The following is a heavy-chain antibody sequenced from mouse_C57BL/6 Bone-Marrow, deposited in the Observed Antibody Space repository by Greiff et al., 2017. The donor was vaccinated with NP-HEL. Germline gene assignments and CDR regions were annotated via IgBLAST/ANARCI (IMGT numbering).Heavy chain of an antibody. CDR1: GYTFTSYW. CDR3: ARWRLGFDY. V-gene: IGHV1-50*01. Sequence: VQLQQPGAELVKPGASVKLSCKASGYTFTSYWMQWVKQRPGQGLEWIGEIDPSDSYTNYNQKFKGKATLTVDTSSSTAYMQLSSLTSEDSAVYYCARWRLGFDYWGQGTTLTVSS. CDR2: IDPSDSYT. D-gene: IGHD2-4*01. J-gene: IGHJ2*01.